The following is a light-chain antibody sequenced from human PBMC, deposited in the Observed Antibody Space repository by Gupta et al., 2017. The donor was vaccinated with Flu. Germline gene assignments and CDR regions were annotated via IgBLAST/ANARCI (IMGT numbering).Light chain of an antibody. CDR3: QQYHTSPFT. J-gene: IGKJ5*01. Sequence: IVLTQSPGTLSLSPGERATLPCRASQTVSSYFLAWYQQRPGRAPSLLIHGASARAAGIPYRCSGSGSGTNFTLTINGLEPEDFSVYFYQQYHTSPFTFGQGTQVEIK. CDR1: QTVSSYF. V-gene: IGKV3-20*01. CDR2: GAS.